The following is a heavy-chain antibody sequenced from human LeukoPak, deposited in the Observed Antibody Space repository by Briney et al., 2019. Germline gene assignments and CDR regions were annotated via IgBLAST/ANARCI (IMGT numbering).Heavy chain of an antibody. V-gene: IGHV3-23*01. CDR2: ISGSGGST. CDR1: GFTFSSYA. J-gene: IGHJ3*02. Sequence: GGSLRLSCAASGFTFSSYAVSWVRQAPGKGLEWVSAISGSGGSTYYADSVKGRFTISRDNSKNTLYPQMNSLRAEDTAVYYCAKVTQDIVVVPAARRGDAFDIWGQGTMVTVSS. CDR3: AKVTQDIVVVPAARRGDAFDI. D-gene: IGHD2-2*01.